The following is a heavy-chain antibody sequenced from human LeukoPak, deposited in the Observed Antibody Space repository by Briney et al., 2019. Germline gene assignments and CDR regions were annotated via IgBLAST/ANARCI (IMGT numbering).Heavy chain of an antibody. CDR1: GYTFTSYD. Sequence: ASVKVSCKASGYTFTSYDINWVRQATGQGLEWMGWMNPNSGNTGYAQKFQGRVTMTRNTSISTAYLQWSSLNASDTAMYYCARRGAYFDYWGQGTLVTVSS. D-gene: IGHD1-26*01. V-gene: IGHV1-8*01. CDR2: MNPNSGNT. J-gene: IGHJ4*02. CDR3: ARRGAYFDY.